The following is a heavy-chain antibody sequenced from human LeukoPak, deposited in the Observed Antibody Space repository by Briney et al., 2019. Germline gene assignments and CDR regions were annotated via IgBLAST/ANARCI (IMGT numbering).Heavy chain of an antibody. V-gene: IGHV3-74*01. D-gene: IGHD3-22*01. Sequence: PGGSLRLSCAASGFTFSSYWMHWVRQAPGKGLVWVSRINSDGSSTSYADSVKGRFTISRDNAKNSLYLQMNSLRAEDTAVYYCARDLYRIVVVPHYFDYWGQGTLVTVSS. CDR1: GFTFSSYW. J-gene: IGHJ4*02. CDR3: ARDLYRIVVVPHYFDY. CDR2: INSDGSST.